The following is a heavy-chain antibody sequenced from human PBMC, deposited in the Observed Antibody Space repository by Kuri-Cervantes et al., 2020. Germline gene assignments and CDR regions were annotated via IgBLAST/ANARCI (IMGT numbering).Heavy chain of an antibody. V-gene: IGHV3-15*05. J-gene: IGHJ6*03. D-gene: IGHD3-3*01. CDR3: QITVFGVVISSDYFHFMDV. Sequence: GESLKISCAASGLTLNNAWMSWVRQSPGKGLEWIGHVKSITEGGATDYAAPVKGRFIISRDDSKNTLFLEMISLKSEDTAVYYCQITVFGVVISSDYFHFMDVWGKGTTVTVSS. CDR1: GLTLNNAW. CDR2: VKSITEGGAT.